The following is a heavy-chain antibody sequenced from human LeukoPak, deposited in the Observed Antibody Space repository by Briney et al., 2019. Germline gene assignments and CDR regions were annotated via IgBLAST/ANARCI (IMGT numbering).Heavy chain of an antibody. V-gene: IGHV3-9*01. CDR3: TKDMDPGGINV. D-gene: IGHD2-2*03. J-gene: IGHJ6*02. CDR1: GFTFSSYA. CDR2: FSLDSDNV. Sequence: GTSLRLSCAASGFTFSSYAMHWVRQAPGKGLEWVSGFSLDSDNVGYADSVRGRFTVSRDRAKNSLYLQMNYLRPEDTALYFCTKDMDPGGINVWGQGTTVIVSS.